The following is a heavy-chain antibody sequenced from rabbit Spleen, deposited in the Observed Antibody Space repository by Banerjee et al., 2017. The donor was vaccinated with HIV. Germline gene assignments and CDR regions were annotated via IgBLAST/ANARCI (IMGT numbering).Heavy chain of an antibody. CDR3: VRHFDL. CDR2: IWNNGVA. V-gene: IGHV1S40*01. J-gene: IGHJ4*01. Sequence: QQLVESGGGLVKPGASLTLTCKASGIDFSSGYDMSWVRQAPGKGLEWIACIWNNGVAAYATWAKGRFTISKTSSTMMTLQMTSLTVADTAAYFCVRHFDLWGPGTLVTVS. CDR1: GIDFSSGYD.